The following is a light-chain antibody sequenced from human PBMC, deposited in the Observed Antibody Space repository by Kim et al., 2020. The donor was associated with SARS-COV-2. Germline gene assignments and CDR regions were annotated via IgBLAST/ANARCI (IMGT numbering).Light chain of an antibody. CDR3: QQYNNWPLSLT. Sequence: ETVMTQSPATLSVSPGERATLSCRASQSVSSNLAWYQQKPGQAPRLLIYGASTRATGIPARFSGSGSGTEFTLTISSLQSEDFAVYYCQQYNNWPLSLTFGGGTKVDIK. CDR2: GAS. J-gene: IGKJ4*01. V-gene: IGKV3-15*01. CDR1: QSVSSN.